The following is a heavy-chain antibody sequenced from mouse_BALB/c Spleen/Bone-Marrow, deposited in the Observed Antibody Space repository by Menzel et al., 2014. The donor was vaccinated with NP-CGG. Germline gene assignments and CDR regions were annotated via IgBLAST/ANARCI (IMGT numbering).Heavy chain of an antibody. Sequence: DVHLVESGGGLVQPGGSLKLSCAASGFTFSSYGMSWVRQNIDKRLELVATIKSNGGSTYYPDSVKGRFSISRDNAKNTLYLQMSSLKSEDTAMYYCTSLSSMITAAWFAYWGQGTLVTISA. D-gene: IGHD2-4*01. J-gene: IGHJ3*01. CDR1: GFTFSSYG. CDR3: TSLSSMITAAWFAY. V-gene: IGHV5-6-3*01. CDR2: IKSNGGST.